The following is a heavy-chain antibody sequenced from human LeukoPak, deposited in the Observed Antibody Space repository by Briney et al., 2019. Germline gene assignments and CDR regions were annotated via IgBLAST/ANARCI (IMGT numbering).Heavy chain of an antibody. CDR2: VFYSGGT. D-gene: IGHD3-10*01. CDR3: ARILSLHGALDS. V-gene: IGHV4-39*01. Sequence: SETLSLTCTVSGGSISGSSYYWGWIRQPPGKGLEWIGSVFYSGGTYYNPSLKSRVTISVDTSKNQFSLKLSSVTAADTAVFYCARILSLHGALDSWGQGTLVTVSS. CDR1: GGSISGSSYY. J-gene: IGHJ4*02.